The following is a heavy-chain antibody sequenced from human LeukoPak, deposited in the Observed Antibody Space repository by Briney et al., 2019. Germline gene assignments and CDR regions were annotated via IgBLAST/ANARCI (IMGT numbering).Heavy chain of an antibody. CDR1: GYTFTGYY. CDR3: ASLWKAAAGLEIFDP. CDR2: INPNSGGT. Sequence: GASVKVSCKASGYTFTGYYMHWARQAPGQGLEWMGWINPNSGGTNYAQKFQGRVTMTRDTSISTAYMELSRLRSDDTAVYYCASLWKAAAGLEIFDPWGQGTLVTVSS. J-gene: IGHJ5*02. D-gene: IGHD6-13*01. V-gene: IGHV1-2*02.